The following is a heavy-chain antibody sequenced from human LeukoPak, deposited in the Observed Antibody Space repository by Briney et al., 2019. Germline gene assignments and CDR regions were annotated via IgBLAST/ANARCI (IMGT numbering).Heavy chain of an antibody. D-gene: IGHD5-18*01. V-gene: IGHV4-59*01. CDR1: GGSISSYF. CDR3: ARDNGYSYGIDY. CDR2: ALYTGST. Sequence: SETLSLTCSVSGGSISSYFWSWIRQAPGKGLEWVGYALYTGSTEYNPALKSRVTISLDTSNNQFSLRLSSVTAAHTAVYYCARDNGYSYGIDYWGQGRLVTVSS. J-gene: IGHJ4*02.